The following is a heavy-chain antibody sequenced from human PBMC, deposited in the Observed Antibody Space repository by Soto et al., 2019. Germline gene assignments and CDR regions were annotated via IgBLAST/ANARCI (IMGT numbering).Heavy chain of an antibody. V-gene: IGHV1-2*04. J-gene: IGHJ6*02. D-gene: IGHD6-13*01. Sequence: ASVKVSCKASGYTFTGYYMHWVRQAPGQGHEWIGWINPISGGTNYAQKFQGWVTMTRDTSISTAYMELSRLRSDDTAVYYCARSGKGWQQLAYYFYVMDVWGQGTTVTVSS. CDR2: INPISGGT. CDR1: GYTFTGYY. CDR3: ARSGKGWQQLAYYFYVMDV.